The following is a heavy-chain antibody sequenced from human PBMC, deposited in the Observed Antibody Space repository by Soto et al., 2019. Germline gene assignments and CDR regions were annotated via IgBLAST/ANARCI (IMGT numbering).Heavy chain of an antibody. CDR3: ARAMYYYDSSGYYPDGTTGYYAMDV. CDR2: INHSGST. V-gene: IGHV4-34*01. D-gene: IGHD3-22*01. J-gene: IGHJ6*02. Sequence: QVQLQQWGAGLLKPSETLSLTCAVYGGSFSGYYWSWIRQPPGKGLEWIGEINHSGSTNYNPSLKLRVTISVDTSKNQFSLKLSSVTAADTAVYYCARAMYYYDSSGYYPDGTTGYYAMDVWGQGTTVTVSS. CDR1: GGSFSGYY.